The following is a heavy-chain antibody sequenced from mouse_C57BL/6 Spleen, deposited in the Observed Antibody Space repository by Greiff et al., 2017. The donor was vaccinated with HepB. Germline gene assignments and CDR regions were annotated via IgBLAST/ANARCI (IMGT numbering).Heavy chain of an antibody. CDR3: AREGALLRSDYYAMDY. D-gene: IGHD1-1*01. CDR2: IDPSDSET. Sequence: QVQLQQPGAELVRPGSSVKLSCKASGYTFTSYWMHWVKQRPRQGLEWIGNIDPSDSETHYNQKFKDKATLTVDKSSSTAYMQLSSLTSEDSAVYYCAREGALLRSDYYAMDYWGQGTSVTVSS. V-gene: IGHV1-52*01. CDR1: GYTFTSYW. J-gene: IGHJ4*01.